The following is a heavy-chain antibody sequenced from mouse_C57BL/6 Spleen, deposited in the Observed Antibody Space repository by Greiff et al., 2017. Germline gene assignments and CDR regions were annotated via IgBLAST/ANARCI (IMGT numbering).Heavy chain of an antibody. CDR2: IYPGDGDT. CDR3: ARDTTVVATWRDAMDY. Sequence: QVQLQQSGAELVKPGASVKISCKASGYAFSSYWMNWVKQRPGKGLEWIGQIYPGDGDTNYNGKFKGKATLTADKSSSTAYMQLSSLTSEDSAVYFCARDTTVVATWRDAMDYWGQGTSVTVSS. CDR1: GYAFSSYW. J-gene: IGHJ4*01. V-gene: IGHV1-80*01. D-gene: IGHD1-1*01.